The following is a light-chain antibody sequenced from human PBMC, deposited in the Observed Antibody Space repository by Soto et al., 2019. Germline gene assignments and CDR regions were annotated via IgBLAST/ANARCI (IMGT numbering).Light chain of an antibody. CDR3: CSYAGTSLV. CDR2: DVS. J-gene: IGLJ3*02. Sequence: SALTQPRSVSGSPGQSVTISCTGTSSDVGGYKFVSWYQQYPGTAPKLMIFDVSQRPSGVPDRFSGSKSGNTASLTISGLQAEDEADYYCCSYAGTSLVFGGGTKVTVL. V-gene: IGLV2-11*01. CDR1: SSDVGGYKF.